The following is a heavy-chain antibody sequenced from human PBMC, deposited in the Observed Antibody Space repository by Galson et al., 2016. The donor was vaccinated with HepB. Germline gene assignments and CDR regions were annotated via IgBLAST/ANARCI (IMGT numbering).Heavy chain of an antibody. J-gene: IGHJ4*02. CDR3: AKGDYASVFDD. CDR1: GFTFSSYA. V-gene: IGHV3-33*06. Sequence: SLRLSCAASGFTFSSYAMHWVRQAPGKGLEWVAVIWYDGSKTYYADSVKGRFTISRDNSKNTLYLQMNSLRAEDTAVYYCAKGDYASVFDDWGQGTLVTVAS. CDR2: IWYDGSKT. D-gene: IGHD4-17*01.